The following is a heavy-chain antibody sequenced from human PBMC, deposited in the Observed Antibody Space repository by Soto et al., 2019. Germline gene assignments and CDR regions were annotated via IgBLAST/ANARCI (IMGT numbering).Heavy chain of an antibody. J-gene: IGHJ4*02. D-gene: IGHD3-9*01. V-gene: IGHV1-69*06. CDR2: IIPIFGTA. CDR3: ARNDILTAYPEYYFDY. Sequence: SVKVSCKASGGTFSSYAISWVRQAPGQGLEWMGGIIPIFGTANYAQKFQGRVTITADKSTSTAYMELSSLRSEDTAVYYCARNDILTAYPEYYFDYWGQGTLVTVSS. CDR1: GGTFSSYA.